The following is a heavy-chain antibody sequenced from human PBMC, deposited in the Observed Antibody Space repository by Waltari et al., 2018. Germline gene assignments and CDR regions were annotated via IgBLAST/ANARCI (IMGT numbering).Heavy chain of an antibody. Sequence: QVQLQESGPGLVKPSETLSLTCTVSGGTISRYYWSWIRQPAGKRLEWIGRIYTSGSTNYNPSLKSRVTMSVDTSKNQFSLKLSSVTAADTAVYYCARASYYDSSGYYDYYYYYMDVWGKGTTVTVSS. J-gene: IGHJ6*03. CDR1: GGTISRYY. D-gene: IGHD3-22*01. CDR3: ARASYYDSSGYYDYYYYYMDV. V-gene: IGHV4-4*07. CDR2: IYTSGST.